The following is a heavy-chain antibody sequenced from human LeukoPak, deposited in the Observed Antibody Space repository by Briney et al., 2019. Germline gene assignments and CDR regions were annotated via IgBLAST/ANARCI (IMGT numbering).Heavy chain of an antibody. CDR1: GFTFSSYA. Sequence: GGSLRLSCAASGFTFSSYAMNWARQAPGKGLEWVSAASGSGGSTYYADSVKGRFTISRDNSQNTLYLQMSNLRAEDTAVYYCARDPYSSDGSYYAAFDIWGQGTMVAVSS. J-gene: IGHJ3*02. V-gene: IGHV3-23*01. CDR2: ASGSGGST. D-gene: IGHD3-22*01. CDR3: ARDPYSSDGSYYAAFDI.